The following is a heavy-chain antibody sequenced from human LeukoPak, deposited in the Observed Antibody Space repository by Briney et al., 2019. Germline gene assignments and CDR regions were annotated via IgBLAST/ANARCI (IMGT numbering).Heavy chain of an antibody. CDR3: ARGRWYYYDSSGYENAFDI. CDR2: INHSGST. V-gene: IGHV4-34*01. D-gene: IGHD3-22*01. Sequence: TSETLSLTCAVYGGSFSGYYWSWIRQPPGKGREWIGEINHSGSTNYNPSLKSRVTISVDTSKNQFSLKLSSVTAADTAVYYCARGRWYYYDSSGYENAFDIWGQGTMVTVSS. CDR1: GGSFSGYY. J-gene: IGHJ3*02.